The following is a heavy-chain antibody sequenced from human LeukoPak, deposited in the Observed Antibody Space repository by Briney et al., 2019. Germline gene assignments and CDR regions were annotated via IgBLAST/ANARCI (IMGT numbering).Heavy chain of an antibody. CDR3: ARGPTARGQLLSDY. Sequence: GASVKVSCKASGYTFTGYYMHWVRQAPGQGLEWMGWINPNSGGTNYAQKFQGRVTMTRDTSISTAYMELSRLRSDDTAVYYCARGPTARGQLLSDYWGRGTLVTVSS. D-gene: IGHD2-2*01. V-gene: IGHV1-2*02. J-gene: IGHJ4*02. CDR1: GYTFTGYY. CDR2: INPNSGGT.